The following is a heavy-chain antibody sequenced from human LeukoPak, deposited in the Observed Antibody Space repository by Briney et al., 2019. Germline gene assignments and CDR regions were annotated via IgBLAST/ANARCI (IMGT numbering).Heavy chain of an antibody. J-gene: IGHJ4*02. Sequence: SETLSLTCAVYGGSFSGYYWGWIRQPPGKGLEWIGEINHSGSTNYNPSLKSRVTISVDTSKNQLSLKLSSVTAADTAVYYCARAWVAVAYRPFDYWGQGTLVTVSS. D-gene: IGHD6-19*01. CDR2: INHSGST. V-gene: IGHV4-34*01. CDR3: ARAWVAVAYRPFDY. CDR1: GGSFSGYY.